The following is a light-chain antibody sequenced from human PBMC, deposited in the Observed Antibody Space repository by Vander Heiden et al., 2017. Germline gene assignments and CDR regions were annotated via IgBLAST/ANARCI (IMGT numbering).Light chain of an antibody. Sequence: EIVLTPSPGTLSLSPGERATLSCRASQSVSSSFLAWFQQKPGQAPRLLIYGASSRATGIPDRFSGSGSGTDFTLTISRLEPEDLAVYYCQQYDDSPYTFGQGTKLEIK. CDR1: QSVSSSF. J-gene: IGKJ2*01. V-gene: IGKV3-20*01. CDR3: QQYDDSPYT. CDR2: GAS.